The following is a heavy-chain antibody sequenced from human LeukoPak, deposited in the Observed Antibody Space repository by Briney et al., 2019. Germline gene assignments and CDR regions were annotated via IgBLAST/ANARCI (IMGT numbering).Heavy chain of an antibody. V-gene: IGHV1-2*02. CDR2: INLNNGDI. CDR1: GYSFTDYY. J-gene: IGHJ5*02. D-gene: IGHD2-21*01. Sequence: ASVKVSCKASGYSFTDYYMHWVRQAPGQGLEWMGWINLNNGDIKSAQKFQGRVTMTRDTSITTVYMEVSWLTSDDTANYYCARADRLHGGPYLIGPWGQGTLVTVSS. CDR3: ARADRLHGGPYLIGP.